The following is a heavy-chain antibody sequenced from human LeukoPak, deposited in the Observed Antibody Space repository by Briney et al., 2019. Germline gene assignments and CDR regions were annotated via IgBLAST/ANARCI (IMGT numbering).Heavy chain of an antibody. V-gene: IGHV3-15*01. Sequence: PGGSLRLSCAASGFTFTHAWMNWARQAPGTGLEWVGRIKTKANGGTTDYAAPVKARFTISRDDSRNALYPQMNSLKTEDTAVYYCTTDDLDSSSCVGLDYWGQGTLVTVSS. CDR2: IKTKANGGTT. D-gene: IGHD6-13*01. CDR3: TTDDLDSSSCVGLDY. CDR1: GFTFTHAW. J-gene: IGHJ4*02.